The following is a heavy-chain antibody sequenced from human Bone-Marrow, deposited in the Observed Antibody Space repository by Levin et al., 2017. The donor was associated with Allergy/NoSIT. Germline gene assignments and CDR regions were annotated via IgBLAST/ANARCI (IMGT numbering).Heavy chain of an antibody. J-gene: IGHJ4*02. CDR1: FFLFLPSF. V-gene: IGHV3-30*03. D-gene: IGHD4-17*01. CDR2: ISYDGSDT. Sequence: PGGSLLLSFSSSFFLFLPSFLPFFLPSPFPFLSFVSLISYDGSDTYYADSVKGRFTISRDNSKNTLFLHMNSLRTDDTALYYCATDGHYGDDDYWGQGTLLTVSS. CDR3: ATDGHYGDDDY.